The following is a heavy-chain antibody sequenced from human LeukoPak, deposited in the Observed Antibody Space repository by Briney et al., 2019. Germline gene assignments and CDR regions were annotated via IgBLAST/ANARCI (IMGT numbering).Heavy chain of an antibody. D-gene: IGHD6-25*01. CDR2: ISYDGSNK. CDR1: GFTFSSYG. V-gene: IGHV3-30*18. CDR3: AKDRAGEAATDY. Sequence: GGSLRLSSAASGFTFSSYGMHWVRQAPGKGLEWVAVISYDGSNKYYADSVKGRFTISRDNSKNTLYLQMNSLRAEDTAVYYCAKDRAGEAATDYWGQGTLVTVSS. J-gene: IGHJ4*02.